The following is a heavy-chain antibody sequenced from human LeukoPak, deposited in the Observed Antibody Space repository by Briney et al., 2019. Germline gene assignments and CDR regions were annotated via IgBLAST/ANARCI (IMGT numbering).Heavy chain of an antibody. J-gene: IGHJ6*03. CDR2: INSDGSST. Sequence: PGGSLRLSCAASGFTFSSYWMHWVRQAPGKGLVWVSRINSDGSSTSYADSVKGRFTISRDNAKNTLYLQMNSLRAEDTAVYYCARLAEYGDFYYYYYMDVWGKGTTVTISS. CDR1: GFTFSSYW. D-gene: IGHD4-17*01. CDR3: ARLAEYGDFYYYYYMDV. V-gene: IGHV3-74*01.